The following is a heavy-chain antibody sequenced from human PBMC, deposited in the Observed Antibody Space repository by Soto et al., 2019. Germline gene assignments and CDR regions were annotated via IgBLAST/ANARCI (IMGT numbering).Heavy chain of an antibody. J-gene: IGHJ3*02. D-gene: IGHD5-12*01. Sequence: QVQLVQSGAEVKKPGSSVRVSCKASGATLNSFINYGITWVRQAPGQGLEYMGGIIPVFGAANHAQKFQGRVTIXXXXXXXXXXXXXXXXXXXXXXXXXXARGAATKILVLKYDALEIWGQGTMVTVSS. V-gene: IGHV1-69*05. CDR2: IIPVFGAA. CDR1: GATLNSFINYG. CDR3: ARGAATKILVLKYDALEI.